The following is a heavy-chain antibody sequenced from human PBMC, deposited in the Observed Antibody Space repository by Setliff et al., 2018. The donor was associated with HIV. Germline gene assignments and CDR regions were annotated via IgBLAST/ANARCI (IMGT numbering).Heavy chain of an antibody. CDR2: IRYDGSYR. CDR3: AKDFGYSSGWYLVSGTFDI. V-gene: IGHV3-30*02. CDR1: GFTFSSYS. J-gene: IGHJ3*02. Sequence: PGGSLRLSCAASGFTFSSYSMNWVRQAPGKGLEWVAFIRYDGSYRYYVDSVKGRFTISRDNSKNTMFLQMNSLRPEDTAVYYCAKDFGYSSGWYLVSGTFDIWGQGTMVTVSS. D-gene: IGHD6-19*01.